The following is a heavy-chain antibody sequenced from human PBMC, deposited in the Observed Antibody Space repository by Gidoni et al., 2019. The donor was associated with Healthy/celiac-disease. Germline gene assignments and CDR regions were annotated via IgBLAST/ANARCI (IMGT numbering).Heavy chain of an antibody. CDR3: AKGVEELLRVGFFDY. J-gene: IGHJ4*02. V-gene: IGHV3-23*01. D-gene: IGHD1-26*01. Sequence: TISRDNSKNTLYLQMNSLRAEDTAVYYCAKGVEELLRVGFFDYWGQGTLVTVSS.